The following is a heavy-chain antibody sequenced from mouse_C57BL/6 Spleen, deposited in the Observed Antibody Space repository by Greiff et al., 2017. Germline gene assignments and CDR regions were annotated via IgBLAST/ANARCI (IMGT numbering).Heavy chain of an antibody. CDR2: INPNYGTT. V-gene: IGHV1-39*01. J-gene: IGHJ3*01. Sequence: VHVKQSGPELVKPGASVKISCKASGYSFTDYNMNWVKQSNGKSLEWIGVINPNYGTTSYNQKFKGKATLTVDQSSSTAYMQLNSLTSEDSAVYYCARSLVEGVPFAYWGQGTLVTVSA. D-gene: IGHD6-1*01. CDR3: ARSLVEGVPFAY. CDR1: GYSFTDYN.